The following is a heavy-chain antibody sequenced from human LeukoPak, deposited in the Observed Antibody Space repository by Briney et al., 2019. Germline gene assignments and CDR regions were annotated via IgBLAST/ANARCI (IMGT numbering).Heavy chain of an antibody. CDR2: ILYDGSSQ. CDR3: ARDFRDYRDYVAYFDS. D-gene: IGHD4-17*01. CDR1: GFTFSTYA. Sequence: PGRSLRLSCAASGFTFSTYAMHWVRQAPGKGLEGVAVILYDGSSQYYTDSVKGRFTISRDNSRNTLYLQMNSLKVEDTAVYYCARDFRDYRDYVAYFDSWGQGTLVTVSS. J-gene: IGHJ4*02. V-gene: IGHV3-30-3*01.